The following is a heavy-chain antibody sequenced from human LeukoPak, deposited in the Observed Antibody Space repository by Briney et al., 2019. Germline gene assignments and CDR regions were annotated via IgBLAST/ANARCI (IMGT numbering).Heavy chain of an antibody. Sequence: SETLSLTCTVSGASISSYYWSWTRQPAGKGLEWIGRIYTSGSTNYNPSLKSRVTMSIDTSKNQFSLKLNSVTAADTAVYYCARDYYDSTTYYSPFDYWGQGTLVTVSS. CDR1: GASISSYY. CDR2: IYTSGST. CDR3: ARDYYDSTTYYSPFDY. J-gene: IGHJ4*02. V-gene: IGHV4-4*07. D-gene: IGHD3-22*01.